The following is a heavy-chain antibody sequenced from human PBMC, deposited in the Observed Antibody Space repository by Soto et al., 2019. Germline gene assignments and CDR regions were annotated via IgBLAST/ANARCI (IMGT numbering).Heavy chain of an antibody. Sequence: PSKTLSLTCTVSGGSISTGGYHWSWIRQHPGKGLEWIGYIYYSGSTYYNPSLKSRVTISVDTSKNQFSLKLTSVTAADTAVYYCARAPLYPDYSGQGTLVTVSS. CDR2: IYYSGST. CDR3: ARAPLYPDY. J-gene: IGHJ4*02. CDR1: GGSISTGGYH. V-gene: IGHV4-31*03. D-gene: IGHD2-2*02.